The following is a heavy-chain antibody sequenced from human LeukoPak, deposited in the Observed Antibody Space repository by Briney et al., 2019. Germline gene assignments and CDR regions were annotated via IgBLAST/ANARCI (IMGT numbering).Heavy chain of an antibody. CDR2: ISAYNGNT. D-gene: IGHD1-26*01. J-gene: IGHJ4*02. CDR1: GYTFTSYY. Sequence: ASVKVSCKASGYTFTSYYMHWVRQAPGQGLEWMGWISAYNGNTNYAQKLQGRVTMTTDTSTSTAYMELRSLRSDDTAVYYCARGRGSGSYRGFDYWGQGTLVTVSS. V-gene: IGHV1-18*04. CDR3: ARGRGSGSYRGFDY.